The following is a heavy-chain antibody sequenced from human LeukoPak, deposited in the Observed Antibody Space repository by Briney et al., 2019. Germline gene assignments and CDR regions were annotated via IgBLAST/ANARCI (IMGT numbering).Heavy chain of an antibody. V-gene: IGHV3-66*01. Sequence: GGSLRLSCAASGFTVSSNYMSWVRQAPGKGLEWVSVIYSGGSTYYADSVKGRFTISRDNSKNTLYLQMNSLRAEDTAVYYCARGNYDSSGYYCLDIWGQGTMVTVSS. CDR1: GFTVSSNY. J-gene: IGHJ3*02. CDR3: ARGNYDSSGYYCLDI. CDR2: IYSGGST. D-gene: IGHD3-22*01.